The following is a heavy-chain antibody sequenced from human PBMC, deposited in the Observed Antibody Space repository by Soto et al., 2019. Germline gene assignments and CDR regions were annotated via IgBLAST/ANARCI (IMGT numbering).Heavy chain of an antibody. CDR2: ISSSSSYI. J-gene: IGHJ6*03. V-gene: IGHV3-21*01. CDR3: ARGLGYCSSTSCYRLIDYMDV. CDR1: GFTFSSYS. Sequence: GGSLRLSCAASGFTFSSYSMNWVRQAPGKGLEWVSSISSSSSYIYYADSVKGRFTISRDNAKNSLYLQMNSLRAEDTAVYYCARGLGYCSSTSCYRLIDYMDVWGKGTTVTVSS. D-gene: IGHD2-2*01.